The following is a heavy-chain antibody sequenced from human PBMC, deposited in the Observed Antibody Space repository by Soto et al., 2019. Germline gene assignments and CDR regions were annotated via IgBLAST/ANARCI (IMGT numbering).Heavy chain of an antibody. J-gene: IGHJ4*02. CDR3: AKGRGGSGSLTPRVDF. D-gene: IGHD3-10*01. V-gene: IGHV3-23*01. CDR2: ISGCGDTT. CDR1: GFTFNNYA. Sequence: EVQLLESGGGLVQPGGSLRLSCAASGFTFNNYAMTWVRQAPGKGLEWVSAISGCGDTTSYADSVKGRFTVSRDGSKNTLYLQISSLRAEDTALYYCAKGRGGSGSLTPRVDFWGQGTLVTVSS.